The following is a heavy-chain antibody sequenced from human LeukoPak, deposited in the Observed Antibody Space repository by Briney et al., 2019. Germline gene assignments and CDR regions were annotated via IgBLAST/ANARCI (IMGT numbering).Heavy chain of an antibody. CDR2: IYHSGST. Sequence: SETLSLTCTVSGYSISSGYYWGWIRQPPGKGLEWIGSIYHSGSTYYNPSLKSRVTISVGTSKNQFSLKLSSVTAADTAVYYCAREGAHAFDIWGQGTMVTVSS. J-gene: IGHJ3*02. D-gene: IGHD4/OR15-4a*01. CDR1: GYSISSGYY. CDR3: AREGAHAFDI. V-gene: IGHV4-38-2*02.